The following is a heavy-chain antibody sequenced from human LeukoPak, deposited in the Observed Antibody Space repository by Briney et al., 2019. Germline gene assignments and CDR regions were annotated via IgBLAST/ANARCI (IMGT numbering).Heavy chain of an antibody. CDR1: GGSISSYY. CDR2: IYYSGST. V-gene: IGHV4-59*01. Sequence: SETLSLTCTVSGGSISSYYWSWIRQPPGKGLEWIGYIYYSGSTNYNPSLKSRVTISVDTSKNQFSLKLSSVTAADTAVYYCARGSAAAGREFDYWGQGTLVTVSS. J-gene: IGHJ4*02. D-gene: IGHD6-13*01. CDR3: ARGSAAAGREFDY.